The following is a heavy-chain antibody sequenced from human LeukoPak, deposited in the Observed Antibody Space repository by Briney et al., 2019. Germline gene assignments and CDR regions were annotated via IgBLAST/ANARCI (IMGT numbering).Heavy chain of an antibody. CDR3: ATDTYYYGSGSSAYYFDY. CDR2: IIPIFGTA. D-gene: IGHD3-10*01. CDR1: GYTFTSYA. Sequence: ASVKVSCKASGYTFTSYAISWVRQAPGQGLEWMGGIIPIFGTANYAQKFQGRVTITADESTSTAYMELSSLRSEDTAVYYCATDTYYYGSGSSAYYFDYWGQGTLVTVSS. J-gene: IGHJ4*02. V-gene: IGHV1-69*13.